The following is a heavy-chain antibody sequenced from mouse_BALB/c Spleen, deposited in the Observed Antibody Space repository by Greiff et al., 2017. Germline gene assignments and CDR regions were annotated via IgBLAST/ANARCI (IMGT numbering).Heavy chain of an antibody. D-gene: IGHD2-4*01. J-gene: IGHJ3*01. V-gene: IGHV1-55*01. CDR3: ERSLYYDYDETWFAY. CDR1: GYNFTSYW. Sequence: QVQLQQPGAELVKPGTSVKLSCKASGYNFTSYWINWVKLRPGQGLEWIGDIYPGSGSTNYNEKFKSKATLTVDTSSSTAYMQLSSLASEDSALYYCERSLYYDYDETWFAYWGQGTLVTVSA. CDR2: IYPGSGST.